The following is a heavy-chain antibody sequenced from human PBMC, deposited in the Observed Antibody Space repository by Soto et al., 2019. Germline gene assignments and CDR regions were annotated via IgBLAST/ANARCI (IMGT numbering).Heavy chain of an antibody. CDR2: ISAGNGNT. CDR3: ARVPPHYYARSVRHSNGIDV. V-gene: IGHV1-3*01. Sequence: QVQLVQSGAEVKKPGASVKVSCKASGYTFITYHIHWVRQAPGQRLEWLGWISAGNGNTQYPQDFQGRVTITRDTSASTDYMELSSLRAEDTDVYYCARVPPHYYARSVRHSNGIDVWGQGTTVTVSS. J-gene: IGHJ6*02. D-gene: IGHD3-22*01. CDR1: GYTFITYH.